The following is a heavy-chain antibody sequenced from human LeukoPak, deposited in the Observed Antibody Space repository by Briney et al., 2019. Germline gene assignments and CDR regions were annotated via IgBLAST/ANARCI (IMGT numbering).Heavy chain of an antibody. J-gene: IGHJ4*02. D-gene: IGHD2/OR15-2a*01. CDR3: ARSTSPPATFNFDY. CDR2: ISSSSSYI. V-gene: IGHV3-21*01. CDR1: GFTFSSYS. Sequence: GGSLRLSCAASGFTFSSYSMNWVRQAPGKGLEWVSSISSSSSYIYYADSVKGRFTISRDNAKNSLYLQMNSLRAEDTAVYYCARSTSPPATFNFDYWGQGTLVTVSS.